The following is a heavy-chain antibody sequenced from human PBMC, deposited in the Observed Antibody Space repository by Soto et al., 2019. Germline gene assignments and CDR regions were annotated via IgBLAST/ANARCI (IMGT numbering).Heavy chain of an antibody. CDR1: GYTFTSYG. CDR2: ISAYNGNT. V-gene: IGHV1-18*01. Sequence: QVQLVQSGAEVKKPGASVKVSCKASGYTFTSYGISWVRQAPGQGLEWMGWISAYNGNTNYAQKLQGRSTRTTNTSTSTAYMELRSLRSDDTAVYYCAKDIGWLFGYYYGMDVWGQGTTVTVSS. J-gene: IGHJ6*02. CDR3: AKDIGWLFGYYYGMDV. D-gene: IGHD3-10*02.